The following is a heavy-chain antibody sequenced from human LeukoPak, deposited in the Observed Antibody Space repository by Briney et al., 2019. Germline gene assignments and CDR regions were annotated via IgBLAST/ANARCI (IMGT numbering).Heavy chain of an antibody. D-gene: IGHD3-10*01. J-gene: IGHJ4*02. CDR3: ARFVGSDYAGSFDL. Sequence: GGSLRLSCAGSGFRFSSHGMHWVRQAPGKGLEWLGSIWYDGSNPDYVDPVKGRFTISRDNSKNTVYLQMNSLRAEDTAVYHCARFVGSDYAGSFDLWGQGTPVTVSS. V-gene: IGHV3-33*01. CDR1: GFRFSSHG. CDR2: IWYDGSNP.